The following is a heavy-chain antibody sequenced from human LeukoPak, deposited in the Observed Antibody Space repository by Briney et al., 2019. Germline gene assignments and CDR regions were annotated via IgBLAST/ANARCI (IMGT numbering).Heavy chain of an antibody. CDR1: GGSISSYY. J-gene: IGHJ4*02. V-gene: IGHV4-59*01. CDR2: IYYSGST. D-gene: IGHD3-22*01. Sequence: SETLSLTCTVSGGSISSYYWSWIRQPPGKGLEWIGYIYYSGSTNYNPSLKSRVTISVDTSKNQFSLKLSSVTAADTAVYYCARYYYDSSGYYWIDYWAQGTLVTVSS. CDR3: ARYYYDSSGYYWIDY.